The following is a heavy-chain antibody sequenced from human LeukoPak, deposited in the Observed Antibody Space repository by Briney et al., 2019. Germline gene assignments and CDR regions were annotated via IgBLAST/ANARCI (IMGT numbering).Heavy chain of an antibody. J-gene: IGHJ6*04. CDR2: ISWDGGST. CDR1: GFTFDDYT. Sequence: GGSLRLSCAASGFTFDDYTMHWVRHAPGKGLEWVSLISWDGGSTYYADSVKGRFTISRDNRKNSLYLQMNSLTAEDTAVYYCAELGITMIGGVWGKGTTVTISS. D-gene: IGHD3-10*02. CDR3: AELGITMIGGV. V-gene: IGHV3-43*01.